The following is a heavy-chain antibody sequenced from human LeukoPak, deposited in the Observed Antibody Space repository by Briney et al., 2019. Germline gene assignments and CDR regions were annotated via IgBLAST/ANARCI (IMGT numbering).Heavy chain of an antibody. D-gene: IGHD3-22*01. J-gene: IGHJ4*02. CDR3: ARVYYDSSGYAGPFDY. CDR1: GFTFDDYG. CDR2: ISGSGGST. V-gene: IGHV3-23*01. Sequence: GGSLRLSCAASGFTFDDYGMSWVRQAPGKGLEWVSDISGSGGSTYYADSVKGRFTISRDNSKNTLYLQMNSLRAEDTAVYYCARVYYDSSGYAGPFDYWGQGTLVTVSS.